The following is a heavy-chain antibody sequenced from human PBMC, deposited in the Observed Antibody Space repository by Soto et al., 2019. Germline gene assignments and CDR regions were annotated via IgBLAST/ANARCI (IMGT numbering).Heavy chain of an antibody. CDR3: AKDATMIVVVIPYYYGMDV. V-gene: IGHV3-30*18. CDR2: ISYDGSNK. CDR1: GFTFSSYG. D-gene: IGHD3-22*01. J-gene: IGHJ6*02. Sequence: QVQLVESGGGVVQPGRSLRLSCAASGFTFSSYGMHWVRQAPGKGLEWVAVISYDGSNKYYADSVKGRFTISRDNSKNTLYLQMNSLRAEDTAVYYCAKDATMIVVVIPYYYGMDVWGQGTTVTVSS.